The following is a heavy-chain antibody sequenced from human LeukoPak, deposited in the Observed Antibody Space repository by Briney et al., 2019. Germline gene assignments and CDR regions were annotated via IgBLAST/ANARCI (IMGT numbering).Heavy chain of an antibody. D-gene: IGHD1-26*01. CDR2: IDTSRQT. Sequence: PSETLSLTCNMSRGAMSFYYWNWIRRPARKGLEWIVRIDTSRQTSYNPSLKNRVTISVDKSKNQVSLELRSVTVADTAVYYCARDDPPIASGSSVGVWYFDLWGRGTLVTISS. J-gene: IGHJ2*01. V-gene: IGHV4-4*07. CDR3: ARDDPPIASGSSVGVWYFDL. CDR1: RGAMSFYY.